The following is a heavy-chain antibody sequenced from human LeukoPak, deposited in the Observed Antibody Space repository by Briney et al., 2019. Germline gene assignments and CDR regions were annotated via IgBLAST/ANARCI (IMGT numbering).Heavy chain of an antibody. CDR2: IYYSGST. CDR1: GGSISSYY. D-gene: IGHD6-13*01. CDR3: ARRGYSISWYAFDI. Sequence: KPSETLSLTCTVSGGSISSYYWSCIRQPPGKGLEWIGYIYYSGSTNYNPSLKSRATISVATSKNQFSLKLSSVTAADTAVYYCARRGYSISWYAFDIWGQGTMVTVSS. V-gene: IGHV4-59*08. J-gene: IGHJ3*02.